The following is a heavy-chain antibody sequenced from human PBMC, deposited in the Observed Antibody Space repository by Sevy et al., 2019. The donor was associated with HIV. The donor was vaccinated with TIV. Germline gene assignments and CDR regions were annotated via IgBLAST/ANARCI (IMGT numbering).Heavy chain of an antibody. CDR1: GYAFTGYY. CDR3: ARASTDFWTGGMDV. V-gene: IGHV1-2*06. D-gene: IGHD3-3*01. J-gene: IGHJ6*02. Sequence: ASVKVSCKASGYAFTGYYIHWVRQAPGQGLEWMGRINPISGGTDDSQHFQGRVTMTRDTSISTAYMDITRLTSDDTAVYYCARASTDFWTGGMDVWGQGTVVTVSS. CDR2: INPISGGT.